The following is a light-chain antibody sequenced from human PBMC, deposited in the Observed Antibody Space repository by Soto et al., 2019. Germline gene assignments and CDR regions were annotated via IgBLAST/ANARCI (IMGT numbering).Light chain of an antibody. CDR1: QSISTY. V-gene: IGKV1-39*01. J-gene: IGKJ1*01. CDR2: GAS. Sequence: DIRLTQSPSSLSASVGDRVTISCRASQSISTYLMWYHQKPGKAPNLLSYGASGLQNGVPSRFAGSGSGTEFTLTSTGLQPEDFGTYYCQQSSITPRSFGQGTKVEI. CDR3: QQSSITPRS.